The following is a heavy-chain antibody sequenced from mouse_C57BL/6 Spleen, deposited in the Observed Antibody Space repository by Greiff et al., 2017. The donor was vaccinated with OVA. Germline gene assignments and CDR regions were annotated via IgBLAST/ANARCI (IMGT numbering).Heavy chain of an antibody. CDR1: GFTFSDYG. J-gene: IGHJ2*01. Sequence: EVMLVESGGGLVKPGGSLKLSCAASGFTFSDYGMHWVRQAPEKGLEWVAYISSGSSTIYYAATVKGRFTLSRDHAKNTLCLQMTSLRSEDTAVYCCERAYYSSRYFECWGQGTTLTVSS. CDR3: ERAYYSSRYFEC. V-gene: IGHV5-17*01. D-gene: IGHD2-5*01. CDR2: ISSGSSTI.